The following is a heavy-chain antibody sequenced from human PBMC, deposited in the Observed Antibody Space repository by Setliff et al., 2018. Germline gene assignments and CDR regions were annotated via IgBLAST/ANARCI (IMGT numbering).Heavy chain of an antibody. CDR2: ISAHNGYI. J-gene: IGHJ5*02. CDR3: ARDRATVVAPPTSTLFDP. CDR1: GYTFSNYG. V-gene: IGHV1-18*01. D-gene: IGHD2-2*01. Sequence: GASVKVSCKASGYTFSNYGISWVRQAPGQGLEWMGWISAHNGYIVYAQKLQGRVTMTTDTSANTAYVELRSPRSDDTAVYYCARDRATVVAPPTSTLFDPWGQGTLVTVSS.